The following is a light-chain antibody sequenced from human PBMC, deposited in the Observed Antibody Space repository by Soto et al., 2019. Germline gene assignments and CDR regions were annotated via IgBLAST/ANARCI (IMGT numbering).Light chain of an antibody. CDR1: QSLSTY. J-gene: IGKJ1*01. CDR3: QEYDNWPPWT. V-gene: IGKV3-15*01. Sequence: EIVMTQSPATLSVSPGERATLSCRASQSLSTYLAWYQQKPGQAPRLLIYSVSIRATGVPARFSGSGSGTDFPLTISSLQPEDVAVYYCQEYDNWPPWTFGQGTRVDIK. CDR2: SVS.